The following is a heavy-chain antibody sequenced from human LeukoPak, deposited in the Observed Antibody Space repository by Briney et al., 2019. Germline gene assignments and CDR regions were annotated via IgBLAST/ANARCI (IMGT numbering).Heavy chain of an antibody. CDR2: ISDSGGST. Sequence: GGSLRLSCAASGFTFSSYAMSWVRQAPGKGLEWVSLISDSGGSTYYADSVKGRFTISRDNSKNTLYLQMNSLRADDTAVYYCAKETRYCRGGSCYSAPFDYWGQGTLVIVSS. J-gene: IGHJ4*02. CDR1: GFTFSSYA. CDR3: AKETRYCRGGSCYSAPFDY. V-gene: IGHV3-23*01. D-gene: IGHD2-15*01.